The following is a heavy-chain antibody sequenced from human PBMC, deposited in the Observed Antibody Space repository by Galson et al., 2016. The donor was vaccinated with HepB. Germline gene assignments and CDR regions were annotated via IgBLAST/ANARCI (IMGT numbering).Heavy chain of an antibody. V-gene: IGHV3-23*01. CDR3: AILGMYYRNNSDCLTEDF. Sequence: SLRLSCAASGFTSSNYDMSWVRQAPGKGLQWVSVVRASGNGGSTHYADSVKGRFTISRDTSKNTLYLQMNSLRAEDTAVYYCAILGMYYRNNSDCLTEDFWGQGTLVTVSS. CDR2: VRASGNGGST. CDR1: GFTSSNYD. D-gene: IGHD3-9*01. J-gene: IGHJ4*02.